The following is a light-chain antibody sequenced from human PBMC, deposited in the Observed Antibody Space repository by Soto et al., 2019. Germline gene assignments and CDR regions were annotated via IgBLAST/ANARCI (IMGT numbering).Light chain of an antibody. CDR1: SSDIGGYNY. V-gene: IGLV2-14*01. CDR3: SSYTSSSTGV. J-gene: IGLJ3*02. CDR2: EVS. Sequence: QSALTQPASVSGSPGQSITISCTGTSSDIGGYNYVSWYQQHPGKAPKVVIYEVSNRPLGVSNRFSASKSGNTASLIISGLQADDEADYFCSSYTSSSTGVFGGGTKVTVL.